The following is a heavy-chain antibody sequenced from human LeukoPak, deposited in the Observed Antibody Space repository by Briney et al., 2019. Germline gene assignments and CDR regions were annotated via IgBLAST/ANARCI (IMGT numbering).Heavy chain of an antibody. CDR1: GFTFSSYW. CDR3: ARRGDFWSGYSGDY. D-gene: IGHD3-3*01. CDR2: IKQDGSEK. V-gene: IGHV3-7*01. J-gene: IGHJ4*02. Sequence: TGGSLRLSCAASGFTFSSYWMSWVRQAPGKGLEWVANIKQDGSEKYYVDSVEGRFTISRDNARNSLYLQMNSLRAEDTAVYYCARRGDFWSGYSGDYWGQGTLVTVSS.